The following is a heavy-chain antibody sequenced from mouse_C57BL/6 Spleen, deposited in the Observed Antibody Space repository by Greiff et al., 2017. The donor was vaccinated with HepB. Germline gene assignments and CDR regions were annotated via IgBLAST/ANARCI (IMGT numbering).Heavy chain of an antibody. CDR1: GFTIKDDY. CDR3: TRGSYAYFDD. J-gene: IGHJ2*01. Sequence: EVQLQQSGAELVRPGASVKLSCTASGFTIKDDYLHWVKQRPEQGLEWIGWIDPENGDTEYASKFQGKATITADTSSNTAYLQLSSLTSEDTAVYYCTRGSYAYFDDWGQGTTLTVSS. V-gene: IGHV14-4*01. D-gene: IGHD1-1*02. CDR2: IDPENGDT.